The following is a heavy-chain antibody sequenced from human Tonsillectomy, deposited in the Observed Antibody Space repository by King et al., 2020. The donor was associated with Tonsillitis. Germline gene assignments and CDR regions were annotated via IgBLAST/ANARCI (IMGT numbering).Heavy chain of an antibody. D-gene: IGHD6-13*01. CDR1: GFTFSSYS. CDR3: ARDQQLIR. Sequence: VQLVESGGGLVKPGGSLRLSCAASGFTFSSYSMNWVRQAPEKGLEWVSSISSSSSYIYYADSVKGRFTIPRDNANNSLYLQMNSLRAEDTAVYYCARDQQLIRWGQGTLVTVSS. V-gene: IGHV3-21*01. J-gene: IGHJ4*02. CDR2: ISSSSSYI.